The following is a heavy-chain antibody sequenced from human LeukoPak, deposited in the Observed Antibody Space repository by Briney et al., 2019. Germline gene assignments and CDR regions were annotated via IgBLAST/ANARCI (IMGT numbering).Heavy chain of an antibody. D-gene: IGHD6-19*01. CDR3: ASSGWYKGVAFDI. V-gene: IGHV3-23*01. CDR2: ISGSGGST. Sequence: GGSLRLSCAASGFTFSSYAMSWVRQAPGKGLEWVSAISGSGGSTYYADSVKGRFTISRDNSKNTLYVQMNSLRDEDTAVYYCASSGWYKGVAFDIWGQGTMVTVSS. CDR1: GFTFSSYA. J-gene: IGHJ3*02.